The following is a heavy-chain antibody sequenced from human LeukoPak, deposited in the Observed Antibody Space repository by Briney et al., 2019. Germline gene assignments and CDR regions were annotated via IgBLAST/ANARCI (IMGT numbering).Heavy chain of an antibody. CDR1: GFTFSSYA. V-gene: IGHV3-23*01. Sequence: GGSLRLSCAASGFTFSSYAMSWVRQAPGKGLEWVSAISGSGGSTYYADSVEGRFTISRDNSKNTLYLQMNSLRAEDTAVYYCAKGATRRGRSTPYYFDYWGQGTLVTVSS. CDR2: ISGSGGST. CDR3: AKGATRRGRSTPYYFDY. J-gene: IGHJ4*02. D-gene: IGHD2-15*01.